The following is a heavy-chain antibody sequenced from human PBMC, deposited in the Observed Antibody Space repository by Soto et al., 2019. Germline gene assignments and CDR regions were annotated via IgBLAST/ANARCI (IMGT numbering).Heavy chain of an antibody. J-gene: IGHJ3*02. CDR2: IWYDGSNK. Sequence: QVQLVESGGGVVQPGRSLRLSCAASGFTFSSYGMHWVRQAPGKGLEWVAVIWYDGSNKYYADSVKGRFTISRDNSKNTLYLPMNSLRDEDTAVYYCARAGVGATGDACDIWGQGTMVTVSS. CDR1: GFTFSSYG. V-gene: IGHV3-33*01. CDR3: ARAGVGATGDACDI. D-gene: IGHD1-26*01.